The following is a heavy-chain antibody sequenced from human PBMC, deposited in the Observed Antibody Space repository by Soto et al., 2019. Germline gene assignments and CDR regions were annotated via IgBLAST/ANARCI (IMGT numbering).Heavy chain of an antibody. CDR2: IYHGGTT. CDR1: GNSISSGSY. J-gene: IGHJ4*03. Sequence: SETLSLTCTVSGNSISSGSYWGWIRQPPGEGPEWIASIYHGGTTFYNPSLKSRISISVDTSKNQFSLRLTSVTAADTATYYCARVHVMVVAGSTFDYWGRGTLVTVSS. CDR3: ARVHVMVVAGSTFDY. V-gene: IGHV4-38-2*02. D-gene: IGHD6-19*01.